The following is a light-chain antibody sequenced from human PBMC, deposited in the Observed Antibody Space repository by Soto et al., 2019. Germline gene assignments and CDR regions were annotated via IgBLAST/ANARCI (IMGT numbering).Light chain of an antibody. CDR1: QSVSSN. CDR2: GAS. J-gene: IGKJ1*01. CDR3: QQYNNWSPWT. Sequence: EIVMTQSPATLSVSPGERATLSCRASQSVSSNLAWYQQKPGQAPRLLIYGASTRATGIPARFSGSVSGTEFTLTISSLQSEDFAVYYCQQYNNWSPWTFGQGTKVAIK. V-gene: IGKV3D-15*01.